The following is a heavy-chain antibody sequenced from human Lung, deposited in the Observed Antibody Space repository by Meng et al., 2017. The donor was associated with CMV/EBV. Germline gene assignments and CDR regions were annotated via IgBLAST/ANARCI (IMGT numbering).Heavy chain of an antibody. D-gene: IGHD1-26*01. Sequence: QGQLVQSEAEVKKPGDSVKVSCKASGYTFTNYYMHWVRQAPGQGLEWMGIINPSGGSTSYAQKFQGRVTMTRDTSTSTVYMELSSLRSEDTAVYYCARVEVGITSGDYWGQGTLVTVSS. CDR3: ARVEVGITSGDY. J-gene: IGHJ4*02. CDR2: INPSGGST. V-gene: IGHV1-46*01. CDR1: GYTFTNYY.